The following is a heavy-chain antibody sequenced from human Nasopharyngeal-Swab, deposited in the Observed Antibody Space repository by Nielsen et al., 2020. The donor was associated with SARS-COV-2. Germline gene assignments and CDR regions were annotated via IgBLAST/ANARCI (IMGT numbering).Heavy chain of an antibody. J-gene: IGHJ6*02. D-gene: IGHD6-19*01. CDR2: IYYSGST. CDR3: ARDRAWDSSGWDYYYGMDV. V-gene: IGHV4-59*01. Sequence: WMRQPRGKGLEWIGYIYYSGSTNYNPSLKSRVTISVDTSKNQFSLKLSSVTAADTAVYYCARDRAWDSSGWDYYYGMDVWGQGTTVTVSS.